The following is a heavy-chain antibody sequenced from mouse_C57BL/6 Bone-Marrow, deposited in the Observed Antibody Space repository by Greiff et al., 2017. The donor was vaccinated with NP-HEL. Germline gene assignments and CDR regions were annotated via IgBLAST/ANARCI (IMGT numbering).Heavy chain of an antibody. Sequence: EVQLQQSGPELVKPGASVKISCKASGYTFTDYYMNWVKQSHGKSLEWIGDINPNNGGTSYNQKFKGKATLTVDKSSRTAYMELRSLTSEDSAVYYCARETGTGYYYAMDYWCQGTSLTVSS. D-gene: IGHD4-1*01. CDR1: GYTFTDYY. CDR2: INPNNGGT. J-gene: IGHJ4*01. CDR3: ARETGTGYYYAMDY. V-gene: IGHV1-26*01.